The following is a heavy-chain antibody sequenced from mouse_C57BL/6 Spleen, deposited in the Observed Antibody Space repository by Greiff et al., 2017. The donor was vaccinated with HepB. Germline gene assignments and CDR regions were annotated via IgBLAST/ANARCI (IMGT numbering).Heavy chain of an antibody. CDR2: INPSSGYT. D-gene: IGHD2-2*01. J-gene: IGHJ4*01. Sequence: QVQLKQSGAELARPGASVKMSCKASGYTFTSYTMHWVKQRPGQGLEWIGYINPSSGYTKYNQKFKDKATLTADKSSSTAYMQLSSLTSEDSAVYYCAKGGYYYAMDYWGQGTSVTVSS. V-gene: IGHV1-4*01. CDR1: GYTFTSYT. CDR3: AKGGYYYAMDY.